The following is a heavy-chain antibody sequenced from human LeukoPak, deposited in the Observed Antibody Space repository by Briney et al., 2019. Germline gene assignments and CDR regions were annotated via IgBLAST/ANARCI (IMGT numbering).Heavy chain of an antibody. D-gene: IGHD5-18*01. J-gene: IGHJ6*02. V-gene: IGHV1-69*04. CDR3: AGDQGLTAPPPYGLDV. Sequence: GSSVKLSCKASGGTFSSTAITWVRQAPGQGLEWMGRIIPVLNITSYAQKFQGSVTITADTSTSTVYMELSSLRSEETAVYYCAGDQGLTAPPPYGLDVWGQGTTVIVSS. CDR2: IIPVLNIT. CDR1: GGTFSSTA.